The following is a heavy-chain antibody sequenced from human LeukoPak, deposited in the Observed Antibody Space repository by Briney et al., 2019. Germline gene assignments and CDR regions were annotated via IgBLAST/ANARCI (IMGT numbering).Heavy chain of an antibody. D-gene: IGHD3-22*01. CDR1: GFTFSNFG. V-gene: IGHV3-33*01. CDR2: IWFDGNNK. J-gene: IGHJ4*02. CDR3: ARVVRSYGISGYYFSY. Sequence: GGSLRLSCAASGFTFSNFGMHWVRQTPGKGLEWVAVIWFDGNNKYYADSVKGRFAISRDNSKNTLYLQMNSLRAEGTAVYYCARVVRSYGISGYYFSYGGQGTLVTVSS.